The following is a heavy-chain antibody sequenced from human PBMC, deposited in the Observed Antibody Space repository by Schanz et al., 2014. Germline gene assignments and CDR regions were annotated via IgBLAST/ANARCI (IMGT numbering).Heavy chain of an antibody. J-gene: IGHJ6*02. V-gene: IGHV3-53*01. CDR2: IYGAGST. D-gene: IGHD6-6*01. Sequence: DVQLVESGGGLIQPGGSLRLSCAASGFTVSSNYMSWVRQAPGKGLGWVSIIYGAGSTYHADSVKGRFTIARDNSKNTVYLQMSSLRAEDTAVYYCTRGHVAARLAYYYYGLDVWGQGTSVTVSS. CDR3: TRGHVAARLAYYYYGLDV. CDR1: GFTVSSNY.